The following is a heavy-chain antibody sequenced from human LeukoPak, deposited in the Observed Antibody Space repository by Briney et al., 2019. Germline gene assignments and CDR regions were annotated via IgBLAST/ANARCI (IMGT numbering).Heavy chain of an antibody. D-gene: IGHD1-26*01. J-gene: IGHJ4*02. Sequence: GASVKISCKASGHTFTGYYMHWVRQAPGQGLEWMGWINPNSGGTTYAQNFQGRVTMTRDTSINTVYVELSRLRSDDTAVYYCARELSGVGATDYWGQGTLVTVSS. CDR3: ARELSGVGATDY. CDR2: INPNSGGT. CDR1: GHTFTGYY. V-gene: IGHV1-2*02.